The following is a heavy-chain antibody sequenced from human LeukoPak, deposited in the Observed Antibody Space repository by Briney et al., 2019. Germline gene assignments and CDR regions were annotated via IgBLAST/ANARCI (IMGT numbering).Heavy chain of an antibody. CDR1: GFTFSYYG. V-gene: IGHV3-33*01. Sequence: GGSLRLSCAASGFTFSYYGMQWVRQGPGKGLEWVALIWHDGGKRYYADSVKGRFTISRGNSKNTLYLQMTTLRAEDTAVYYCARDADTSEFFSWLDLWGQGTLVIVSS. D-gene: IGHD3-22*01. CDR3: ARDADTSEFFSWLDL. CDR2: IWHDGGKR. J-gene: IGHJ5*02.